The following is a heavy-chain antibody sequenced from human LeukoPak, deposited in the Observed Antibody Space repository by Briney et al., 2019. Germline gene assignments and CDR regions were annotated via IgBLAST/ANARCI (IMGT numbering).Heavy chain of an antibody. J-gene: IGHJ4*02. CDR2: IYPGDSDT. CDR3: ARRAVAATYYFDY. Sequence: GESRKISCKGSGYSFTSYWIGWVRQMPGKGLEWMGIIYPGDSDTRYSPSFQGQVTISADKSISTAYLQWSSLKASDTAMYYCARRAVAATYYFDYWGQGTLDTVSS. D-gene: IGHD6-19*01. V-gene: IGHV5-51*01. CDR1: GYSFTSYW.